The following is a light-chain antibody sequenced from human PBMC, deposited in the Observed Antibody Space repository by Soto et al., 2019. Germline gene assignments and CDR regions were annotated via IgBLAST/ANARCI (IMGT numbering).Light chain of an antibody. CDR1: SSDVGGYNY. J-gene: IGLJ1*01. CDR2: EVS. V-gene: IGLV2-14*01. Sequence: QSVLTQPASVSGSPGQSITISCTGTSSDVGGYNYVSWYQQHPGKAPKLIIYEVSNRPSGVSNRFSGSKSGNTASLTISGLQAEDVADYYCSSYTNSGTRVCGTGTKVTVL. CDR3: SSYTNSGTRV.